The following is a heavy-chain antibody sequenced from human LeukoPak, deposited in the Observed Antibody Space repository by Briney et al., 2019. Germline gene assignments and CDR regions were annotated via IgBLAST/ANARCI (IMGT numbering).Heavy chain of an antibody. CDR1: GGTFSSYA. Sequence: GASAKVSCKASGGTFSSYAISWVRQAPGQGLEWMGRIIPILGIANYAQKFQGRVTITADKSTSTAYMELSSLRSEDTAVYYCARDLIAARPYYYYMDVWGKGTTVTVSS. CDR3: ARDLIAARPYYYYMDV. CDR2: IIPILGIA. J-gene: IGHJ6*03. V-gene: IGHV1-69*04. D-gene: IGHD6-6*01.